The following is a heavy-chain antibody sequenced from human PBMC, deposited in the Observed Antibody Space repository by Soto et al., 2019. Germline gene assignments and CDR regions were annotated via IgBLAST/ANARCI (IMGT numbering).Heavy chain of an antibody. D-gene: IGHD2-15*01. CDR3: ARTIYCSGSTCYNNWFDP. V-gene: IGHV3-21*01. J-gene: IGHJ5*02. CDR1: GFTFSSYS. CDR2: ISSSSTYI. Sequence: AGGSLRLSCAASGFTFSSYSMNWVRQAPGKGLEGVSSISSSSTYIYYADSVKGRFSISRDNAKNSLYLQMNSLRAEDTALYYCARTIYCSGSTCYNNWFDPWGQGTLVTVSS.